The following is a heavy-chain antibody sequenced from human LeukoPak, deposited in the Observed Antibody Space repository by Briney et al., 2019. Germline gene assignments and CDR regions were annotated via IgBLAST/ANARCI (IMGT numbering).Heavy chain of an antibody. J-gene: IGHJ4*02. D-gene: IGHD6-13*01. Sequence: ASVKVSCKASGYTFTINGISWVRQAPGRGLEWMGWISANSGDTIYAEKFHGRVTLTRDTSTGTAYMELNSLTYDDTAVYYCARDRWYAFDYWGQGTLVTVSS. CDR1: GYTFTING. V-gene: IGHV1-18*01. CDR2: ISANSGDT. CDR3: ARDRWYAFDY.